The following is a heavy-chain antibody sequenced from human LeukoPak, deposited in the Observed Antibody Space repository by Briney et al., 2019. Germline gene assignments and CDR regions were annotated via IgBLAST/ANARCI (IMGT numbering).Heavy chain of an antibody. CDR1: GFTFGDYA. J-gene: IGHJ5*02. Sequence: PGGSLRLSCTASGFTFGDYAMSWGRQAPGKVLEWVGFIRSKAYGGTTEYAASVKVRFTISRDDSKSIAYLQMNSLKTEDTAVYYCTRAPSGYDPNWFDPWGQGTLVTVSS. CDR3: TRAPSGYDPNWFDP. D-gene: IGHD5-12*01. V-gene: IGHV3-49*04. CDR2: IRSKAYGGTT.